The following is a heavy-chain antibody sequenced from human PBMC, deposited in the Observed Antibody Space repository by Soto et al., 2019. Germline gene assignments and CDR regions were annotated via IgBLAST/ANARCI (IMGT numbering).Heavy chain of an antibody. V-gene: IGHV1-46*01. D-gene: IGHD2-21*02. J-gene: IGHJ6*02. CDR1: GYTFTSYY. Sequence: ASVKVSCQASGYTFTSYYMHWVRQAPGQGFEWMGIINPSGGSTSYAQEFQGRVTMTRDTSTSTVYMELSSLRSEDTAVYYCARDRTVVTPYYYYGMDVWGQGTTVTVSS. CDR3: ARDRTVVTPYYYYGMDV. CDR2: INPSGGST.